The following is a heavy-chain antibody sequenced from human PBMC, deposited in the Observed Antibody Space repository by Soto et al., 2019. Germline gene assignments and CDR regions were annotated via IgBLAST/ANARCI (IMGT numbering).Heavy chain of an antibody. V-gene: IGHV2-70*04. CDR3: SHIEVSGSAFDI. Sequence: SGPTLVNPTQTLTLTCTFSGFSFTTSEMRVGWIRQPTGKALEWLARIDWDDDQFYSTSLKTRLTISKDTSKNQVVLTMINMDPVDTATYYFSHIEVSGSAFDIWGQGTMVTVSS. CDR2: IDWDDDQ. CDR1: GFSFTTSEMR. J-gene: IGHJ3*02. D-gene: IGHD2-15*01.